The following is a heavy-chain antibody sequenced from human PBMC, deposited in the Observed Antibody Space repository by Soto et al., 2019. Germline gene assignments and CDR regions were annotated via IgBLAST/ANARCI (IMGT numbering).Heavy chain of an antibody. CDR2: IYHGLSI. V-gene: IGHV4-34*01. CDR1: SGSFSGHY. J-gene: IGHJ4*02. Sequence: QVQLQQWGAGLLKPSETLSLTCAVYSGSFSGHYWSWIRQPPGKDLEWIGEIYHGLSIVYNPSLKSRVTMSGDSSTSQFSLKLSSVPAASTAVYYFARHGGYYVEYWGQGTLVTVSS. CDR3: ARHGGYYVEY. D-gene: IGHD3-16*01.